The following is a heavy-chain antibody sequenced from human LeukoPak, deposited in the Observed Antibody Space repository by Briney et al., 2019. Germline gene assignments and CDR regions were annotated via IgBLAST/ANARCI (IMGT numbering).Heavy chain of an antibody. J-gene: IGHJ4*02. D-gene: IGHD3-22*01. CDR3: ASQDSSCYYLIYY. CDR1: GGTFSSYA. V-gene: IGHV1-69*10. CDR2: ITPILGIA. Sequence: GASVKVSCKASGGTFSSYALSWVRQAPGQGLEWIGGITPILGIANYAQDLQGRVTITADKSTNTAYMELSSLRSEDTAVYYCASQDSSCYYLIYYWGQGTLVTVSS.